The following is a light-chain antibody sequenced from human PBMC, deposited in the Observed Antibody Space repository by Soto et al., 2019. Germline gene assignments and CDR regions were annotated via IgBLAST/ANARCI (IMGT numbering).Light chain of an antibody. CDR1: SRDVGAYDY. CDR3: SSYTTTSTWV. CDR2: DVS. Sequence: QSALTQPASVSGSPGQSITISCTGTSRDVGAYDYVSWFQQHPDEAPKLMFYDVSNRPSGVSSRFSGSKSGNTASLTISGLQVEDEADYYCSSYTTTSTWVFGGGTKLTVL. V-gene: IGLV2-14*01. J-gene: IGLJ3*02.